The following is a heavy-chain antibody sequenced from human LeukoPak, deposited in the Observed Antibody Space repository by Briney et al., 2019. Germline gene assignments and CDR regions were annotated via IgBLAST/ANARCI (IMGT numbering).Heavy chain of an antibody. CDR3: ARVGLSDALSYYYYYYMDV. CDR1: GGSISSYY. V-gene: IGHV4-59*01. D-gene: IGHD6-25*01. CDR2: IYYSGST. J-gene: IGHJ6*03. Sequence: SETLSLTCTVSGGSISSYYWSWIRQPPGKGLEWIGYIYYSGSTNYNPSLKSRVTISVDTSKNQFSLKLSSVTAADTAVYYCARVGLSDALSYYYYYYMDVWGKGTTVTVSS.